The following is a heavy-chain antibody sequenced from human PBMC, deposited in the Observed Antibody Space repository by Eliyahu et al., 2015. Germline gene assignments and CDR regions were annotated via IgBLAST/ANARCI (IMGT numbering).Heavy chain of an antibody. CDR3: ARRAATTLTYLXFDP. J-gene: IGHJ2*01. V-gene: IGHV4-39*01. Sequence: QLQLQESGPGLVKPSETLSLTCTVSGSSISSSSYYWGWIRQPPGKGLEWIGSMSYTLSTYVNPSLEGRVAISIDTSKXQLSLKLSSVTAADTAVYYCARRAATTLTYLXFDPWGRGTLVTVSS. D-gene: IGHD4-11*01. CDR1: GSSISSSSYY. CDR2: MSYTLST.